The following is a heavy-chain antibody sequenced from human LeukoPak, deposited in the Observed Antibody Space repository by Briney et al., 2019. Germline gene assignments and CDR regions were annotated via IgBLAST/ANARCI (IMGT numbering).Heavy chain of an antibody. D-gene: IGHD1-26*01. V-gene: IGHV3-30*02. CDR2: IRYDGSNK. J-gene: IGHJ4*02. Sequence: GGSLRLSCAAYGFTFSSYGMHWVRQAPGKGLEWVAFIRYDGSNKYYADSVKGRFTISRDNSKNTLYLQMNGLRAEDTAVYYCAKDSSSGSYSYYDYWGQGTLVTVSS. CDR3: AKDSSSGSYSYYDY. CDR1: GFTFSSYG.